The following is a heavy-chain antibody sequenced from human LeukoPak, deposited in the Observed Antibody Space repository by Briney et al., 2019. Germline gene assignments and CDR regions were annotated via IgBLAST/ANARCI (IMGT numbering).Heavy chain of an antibody. D-gene: IGHD6-19*01. V-gene: IGHV1-46*01. CDR2: INPSGGST. Sequence: ATVKVSCKASGYTFTSYYMHWVRQAPGQGLEWMGIINPSGGSTSYAQKFQGRVTMTRDTSTSTVYMELGSLKSEDTAVYYCAREGAVAGSPGGFFDYWGQGTLVTVSS. CDR1: GYTFTSYY. J-gene: IGHJ4*02. CDR3: AREGAVAGSPGGFFDY.